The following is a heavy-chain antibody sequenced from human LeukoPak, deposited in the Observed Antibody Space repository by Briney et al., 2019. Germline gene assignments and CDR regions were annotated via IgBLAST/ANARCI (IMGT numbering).Heavy chain of an antibody. CDR3: AIPGPSYRRFDH. J-gene: IGHJ4*02. CDR1: GFTFSSYA. Sequence: GGSLRLSCAASGFTFSSYAMSCVRQAPVQGLEWVSAISTSGSSTYYADSVKGRFTISRDNSKNTLYLQMNSLRVEDTAVYYCAIPGPSYRRFDHWGQGTLVTVSS. CDR2: ISTSGSST. D-gene: IGHD3-16*02. V-gene: IGHV3-23*01.